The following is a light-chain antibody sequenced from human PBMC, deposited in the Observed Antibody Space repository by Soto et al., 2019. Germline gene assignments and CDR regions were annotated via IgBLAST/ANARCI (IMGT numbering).Light chain of an antibody. CDR1: NSNIGKNY. Sequence: QSVLTQPPSVSAAPGQKVTISCSGSNSNIGKNYVSWYQQLPKTAPKLLIYDNNKRPSGIPDRFSGSKSGTSATLGITGLQTGDEADYYCGTWDSSLSVDRGVFGGGTKLTVL. CDR3: GTWDSSLSVDRGV. CDR2: DNN. J-gene: IGLJ3*02. V-gene: IGLV1-51*01.